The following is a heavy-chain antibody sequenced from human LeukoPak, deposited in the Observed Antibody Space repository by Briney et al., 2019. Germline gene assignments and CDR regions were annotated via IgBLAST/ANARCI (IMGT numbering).Heavy chain of an antibody. CDR2: INHSGST. J-gene: IGHJ4*02. CDR3: ASYHGGIQNYFDY. CDR1: GGSFSGYY. V-gene: IGHV4-34*01. D-gene: IGHD4-23*01. Sequence: PSETLSLTCAVYGGSFSGYYWSWIRQPPGKGLEWIGEINHSGSTNYNPSLKSRVTISVDTSKNQFSLKLSSVTAADTAVYYCASYHGGIQNYFDYWGQGTLVTVSS.